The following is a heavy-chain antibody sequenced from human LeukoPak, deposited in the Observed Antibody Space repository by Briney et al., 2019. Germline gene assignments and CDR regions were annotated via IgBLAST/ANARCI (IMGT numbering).Heavy chain of an antibody. CDR2: IYSGGST. V-gene: IGHV3-66*04. CDR3: ARRGDYGSAFDI. J-gene: IGHJ3*02. D-gene: IGHD3-16*01. CDR1: GFTVSSSY. Sequence: GGSLRLSCAASGFTVSSSYMSWVRRAPGEGLEWVSVIYSGGSTYYEDSVKGRFTISRDNSKNTLYLQMNSLRAEDTAVYYCARRGDYGSAFDIWGQGTMVTISS.